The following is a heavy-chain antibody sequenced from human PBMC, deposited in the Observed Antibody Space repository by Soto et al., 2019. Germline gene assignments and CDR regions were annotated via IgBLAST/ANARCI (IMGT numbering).Heavy chain of an antibody. CDR2: ISYTGST. V-gene: IGHV4-59*01. CDR3: AREGVAAPYYYYGMDV. CDR1: GDSIRSYY. J-gene: IGHJ6*02. Sequence: SETLSLTCTVSGDSIRSYYWSWIRQPPGKGLEWIGYISYTGSTHYNPSFKSRVTISADTSKNQFSLKLSSVTTADTALYYCAREGVAAPYYYYGMDVWGQGSTVTVSS. D-gene: IGHD2-15*01.